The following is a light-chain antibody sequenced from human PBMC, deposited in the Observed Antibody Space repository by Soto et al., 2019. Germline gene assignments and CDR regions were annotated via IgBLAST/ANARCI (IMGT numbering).Light chain of an antibody. J-gene: IGLJ3*02. CDR3: QSYNSSNQV. V-gene: IGLV6-57*02. Sequence: NFMLTQPHSVSESPGKTVTISYTGSSGSIATNSVQWCQQRPGSVPTTVIYEDNQRPSGVPDRFSGSIDNSSNSASLTISGLKTEGEADYYCQSYNSSNQVFGGGTKLTVL. CDR2: EDN. CDR1: SGSIATNS.